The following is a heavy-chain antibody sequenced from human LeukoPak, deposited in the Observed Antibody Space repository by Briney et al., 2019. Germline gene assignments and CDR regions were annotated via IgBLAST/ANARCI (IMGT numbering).Heavy chain of an antibody. CDR1: GFTFSSYG. D-gene: IGHD3-22*01. J-gene: IGHJ4*02. V-gene: IGHV3-30*18. Sequence: PGGSLRLSCAASGFTFSSYGMHWVRQAPGKGLEWVAVISYDGSNKYYADSVKGRFTISRDNSKNTLYLQMNSLRAEDTAVYYCAKDRALTNYDDRSGYLDYWGQGTLVTASS. CDR3: AKDRALTNYDDRSGYLDY. CDR2: ISYDGSNK.